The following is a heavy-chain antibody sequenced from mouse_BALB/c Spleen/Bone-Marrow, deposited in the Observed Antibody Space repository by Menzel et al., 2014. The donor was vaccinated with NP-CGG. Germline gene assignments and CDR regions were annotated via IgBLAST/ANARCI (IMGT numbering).Heavy chain of an antibody. J-gene: IGHJ3*01. CDR2: INPNNGDT. Sequence: VQLKQSGPELVKPGASVKMSCKASGYTFTDYYMKWVKQSHGKSLGWIGDINPNNGDTFYNQKFKGKATLTVDKSSSTAYMQLNSLTSEDSAVYYCARSTGYYVGTWFAYWGQGTLVTVSA. D-gene: IGHD2-3*01. V-gene: IGHV1-26*01. CDR1: GYTFTDYY. CDR3: ARSTGYYVGTWFAY.